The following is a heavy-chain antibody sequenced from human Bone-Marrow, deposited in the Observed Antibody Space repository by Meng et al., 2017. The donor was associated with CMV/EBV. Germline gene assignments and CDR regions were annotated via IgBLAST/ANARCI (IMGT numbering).Heavy chain of an antibody. J-gene: IGHJ4*02. CDR2: ISWNSGSI. Sequence: GGSLRLSCAASGFTFDDYAMHWVRQAPGKGLEWVSGISWNSGSIGYADSVKGRFTISRDNAKNSLYLQMNSLRAEDTALYYCAKDNGKFGGDYHFDYWGQGTRVTSSS. CDR1: GFTFDDYA. V-gene: IGHV3-9*01. D-gene: IGHD4-17*01. CDR3: AKDNGKFGGDYHFDY.